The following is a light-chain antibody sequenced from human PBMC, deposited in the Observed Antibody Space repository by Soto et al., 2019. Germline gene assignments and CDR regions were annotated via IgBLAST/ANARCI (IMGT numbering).Light chain of an antibody. CDR3: QQYNNWGFT. CDR2: CAS. Sequence: ILLTPIPAPLYVSPGARAPLSCRASQSVSSNLAWYQQKPGQAPRLLISCASTRATGVPARFSGSGSGTEFTLTITSLQSEEFAVYCWQQYNNWGFTIGPGTRLE. J-gene: IGKJ5*01. V-gene: IGKV3D-15*01. CDR1: QSVSSN.